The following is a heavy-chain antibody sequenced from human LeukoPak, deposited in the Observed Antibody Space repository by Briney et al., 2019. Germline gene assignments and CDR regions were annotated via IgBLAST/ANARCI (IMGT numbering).Heavy chain of an antibody. V-gene: IGHV4-38-2*01. CDR1: GYSISSGYY. J-gene: IGHJ4*02. CDR3: ARPAATGYYFDY. D-gene: IGHD2-15*01. Sequence: PSETLSLTCAVSGYSISSGYYWGWIRQPPVKGLEWIGSIYHSGSTYYNPSLKSRVTISVDTSKNQFSLKLSSVTAADTAVYYCARPAATGYYFDYWGQGTLVTVSS. CDR2: IYHSGST.